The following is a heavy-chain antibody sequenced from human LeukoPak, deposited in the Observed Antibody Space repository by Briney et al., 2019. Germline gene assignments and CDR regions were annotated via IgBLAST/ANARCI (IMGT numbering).Heavy chain of an antibody. V-gene: IGHV4-34*01. Sequence: SETLSLTCAVYGGSFSGYYWSWIRQPPGKGLEWIGEINHSGSTNYNPSLKSRVTISVDTSKNQFSLKLSSVTAADTAVYYCARGSPRITIFGVVIGDTIWGQGTLVTVSS. CDR1: GGSFSGYY. CDR3: ARGSPRITIFGVVIGDTI. J-gene: IGHJ4*02. CDR2: INHSGST. D-gene: IGHD3-3*01.